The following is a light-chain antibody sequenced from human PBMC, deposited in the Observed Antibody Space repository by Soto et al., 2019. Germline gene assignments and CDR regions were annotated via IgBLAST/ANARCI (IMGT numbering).Light chain of an antibody. CDR1: QSLSDT. Sequence: EIVMTQSPATLSLSPGARPTLLRKASQSLSDTLAWYQQKTGQAPRILIYGESTRAPGLPDRLSGSGSGTELNLTISRLQSEDCAIYYCQQYHTWTITFGGGTQVDIK. J-gene: IGKJ4*01. CDR2: GES. CDR3: QQYHTWTIT. V-gene: IGKV3-15*01.